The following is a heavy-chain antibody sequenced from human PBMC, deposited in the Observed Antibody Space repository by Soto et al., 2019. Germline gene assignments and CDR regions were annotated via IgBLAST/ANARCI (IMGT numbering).Heavy chain of an antibody. J-gene: IGHJ5*02. V-gene: IGHV5-10-1*01. D-gene: IGHD3-3*01. Sequence: GESLKISCKGSGYSFTSYWIRWVRQMPGKGLEWMGRIDPSDSYTNYSPSFQGHVTISADKSISTAYLQWSSLKASDTAMYYCARHSTYYDFWSGYASNWFDPWGQGTLVTVSS. CDR2: IDPSDSYT. CDR1: GYSFTSYW. CDR3: ARHSTYYDFWSGYASNWFDP.